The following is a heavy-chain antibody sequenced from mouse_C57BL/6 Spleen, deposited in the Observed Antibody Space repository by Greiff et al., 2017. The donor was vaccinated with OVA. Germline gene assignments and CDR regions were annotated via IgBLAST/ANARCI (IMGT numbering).Heavy chain of an antibody. CDR2: IYPSDSET. D-gene: IGHD2-3*01. J-gene: IGHJ2*01. V-gene: IGHV1-61*01. Sequence: QVQLQQPGAELVRPGSSVKLSCKASGYTFTSYWMDWVKQRPGQGLEWIGNIYPSDSETHYNQKFKDKATLTVDKSSSTAYMQLSSLTSEDSAVYYCARYDGYYGGDYWGQGTTLTVSS. CDR1: GYTFTSYW. CDR3: ARYDGYYGGDY.